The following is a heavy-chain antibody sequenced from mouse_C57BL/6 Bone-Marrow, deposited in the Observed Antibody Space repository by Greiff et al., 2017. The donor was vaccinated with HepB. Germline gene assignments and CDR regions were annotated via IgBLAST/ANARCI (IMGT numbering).Heavy chain of an antibody. CDR3: ASRITTVVAHYAMDY. J-gene: IGHJ4*01. D-gene: IGHD1-1*01. V-gene: IGHV1-7*01. Sequence: VQLQQSGAELANPGASVKLSCKASGYTFTSYWMHWVKQRPGQGLEWIGYINPSSGYTKYNQKFKDKATLTADKSSSTAYMQLSSLTYEDSAVYYCASRITTVVAHYAMDYWGQGTSVTVSS. CDR2: INPSSGYT. CDR1: GYTFTSYW.